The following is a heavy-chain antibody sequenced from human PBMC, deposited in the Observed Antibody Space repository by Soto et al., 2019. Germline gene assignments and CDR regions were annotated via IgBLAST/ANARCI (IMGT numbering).Heavy chain of an antibody. CDR2: ISGSGGST. V-gene: IGHV3-23*01. D-gene: IGHD3-22*01. CDR3: AKARIWDTYYYDSSGYYPAI. Sequence: GSLRLSCAASGFTFSSYAMSWVRQAPGKGLEWVSAISGSGGSTYYADSVKGRFTISRDNSKNTLYLQMNSLRAEDTAVYYCAKARIWDTYYYDSSGYYPAIWGQGTLVTVSS. J-gene: IGHJ4*02. CDR1: GFTFSSYA.